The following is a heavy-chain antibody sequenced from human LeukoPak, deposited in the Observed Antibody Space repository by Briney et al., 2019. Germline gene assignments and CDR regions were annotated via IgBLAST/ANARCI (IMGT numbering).Heavy chain of an antibody. CDR3: ASSDIIVVPAAHYDY. D-gene: IGHD2-2*01. J-gene: IGHJ4*02. V-gene: IGHV4-39*01. Sequence: SETLSLTCTVSGGSISSSSYYWGWIRQPPGKWLEWIGNISYSGSPYYTPSLKSRVTISVDTSKNQFSLKLSSVTAADTAVYYCASSDIIVVPAAHYDYWGQGTLVTVSS. CDR2: ISYSGSP. CDR1: GGSISSSSYY.